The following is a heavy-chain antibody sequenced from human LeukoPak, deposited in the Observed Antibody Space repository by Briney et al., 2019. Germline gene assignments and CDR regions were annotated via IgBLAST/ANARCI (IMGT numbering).Heavy chain of an antibody. CDR2: ISGSGGST. J-gene: IGHJ4*02. D-gene: IGHD1-26*01. V-gene: IGHV3-23*01. CDR3: ASLTTLGATSYFDY. Sequence: GGSLRLSCAASGFTFSSYAMSWVRQAPGEGLEWVSAISGSGGSTYYADSVKGRFTISRDNSKNTLYLQMNSLRAEDTAVYYCASLTTLGATSYFDYWGQGTLVTVSS. CDR1: GFTFSSYA.